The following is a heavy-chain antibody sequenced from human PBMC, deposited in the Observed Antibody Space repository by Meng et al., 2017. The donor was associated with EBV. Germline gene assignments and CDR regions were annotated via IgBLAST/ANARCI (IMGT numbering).Heavy chain of an antibody. CDR1: GFAPSTRGVG. J-gene: IGHJ4*02. V-gene: IGHV2-5*02. D-gene: IGHD6-6*01. CDR2: IYWDDYK. Sequence: TLKESGPRLVKPPRTLTLPCTLSGFAPSTRGVGVGWIRQPPGKALEWLARIYWDDYKRYSPSLKSRLTITKDTSKNQVVLTMTNMDPVDAATYYCAHIIAARPFDYWGQGTLVTVSS. CDR3: AHIIAARPFDY.